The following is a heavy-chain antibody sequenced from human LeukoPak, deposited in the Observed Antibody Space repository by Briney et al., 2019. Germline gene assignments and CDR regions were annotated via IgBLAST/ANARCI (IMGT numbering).Heavy chain of an antibody. D-gene: IGHD3-10*01. V-gene: IGHV3-30-3*01. CDR1: GFTFSNYA. CDR3: VKDRTGTYTLDY. J-gene: IGHJ4*02. CDR2: MSDDGSRQ. Sequence: GGSLRLSCAAAGFTFSNYAIHWGRQAPGKGLEWVAFMSDDGSRQHYADSVEGRFTISRDNSKNTLNLQMNSLRAEDTAVYYCVKDRTGTYTLDYWGQGTLVTVSP.